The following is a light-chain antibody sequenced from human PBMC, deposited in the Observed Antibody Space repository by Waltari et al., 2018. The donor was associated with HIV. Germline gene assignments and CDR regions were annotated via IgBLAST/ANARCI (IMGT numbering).Light chain of an antibody. Sequence: EIVLTQSPGTLSLSPGERATLSCRASQTVSSNYLAWYQQKPGQAPRLPIYGASSRAIGIPDRFSGSGSGTDFTLTINRLEPEDFAVYYCQQYGSSPTFGPGTKVDIK. CDR2: GAS. CDR1: QTVSSNY. J-gene: IGKJ3*01. CDR3: QQYGSSPT. V-gene: IGKV3-20*01.